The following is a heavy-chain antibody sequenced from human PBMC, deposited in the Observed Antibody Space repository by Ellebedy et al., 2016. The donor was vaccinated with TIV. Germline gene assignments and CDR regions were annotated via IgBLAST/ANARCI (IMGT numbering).Heavy chain of an antibody. CDR2: IRYDGSNK. V-gene: IGHV3-33*08. CDR1: GFTFSSYG. J-gene: IGHJ4*02. D-gene: IGHD6-13*01. Sequence: PGGSLRLSCAASGFTFSSYGMHWVRQAPGKGLEWVAFIRYDGSNKYYADSVKGRFTISRDTAKNSLYLQMNSLGVEDTAVYYCARHSPDRTPRHPSSWFDYWGQGTLVTISS. CDR3: ARHSPDRTPRHPSSWFDY.